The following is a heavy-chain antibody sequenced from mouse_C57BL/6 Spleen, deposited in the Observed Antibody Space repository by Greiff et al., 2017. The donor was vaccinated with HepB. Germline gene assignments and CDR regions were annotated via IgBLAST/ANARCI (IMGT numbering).Heavy chain of an antibody. V-gene: IGHV14-1*01. D-gene: IGHD1-1*01. Sequence: VQLQQSGAELVRPGASVKLSCTASGFNIKDYYMHWVKQRPEQGLEWIGRIDPEDGDTEYAPKFQGKATMTADTSSNTAYLQLRSLTSEDTAVYYCTTSGSSYPYAMDYWGQGTSVTVSS. CDR2: IDPEDGDT. CDR3: TTSGSSYPYAMDY. CDR1: GFNIKDYY. J-gene: IGHJ4*01.